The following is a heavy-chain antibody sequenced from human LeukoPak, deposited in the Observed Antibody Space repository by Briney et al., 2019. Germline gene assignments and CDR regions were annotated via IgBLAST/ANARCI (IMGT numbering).Heavy chain of an antibody. D-gene: IGHD2-15*01. V-gene: IGHV3-30*04. J-gene: IGHJ3*02. CDR3: ARDRGGTWDAFDI. CDR1: GFTSSSYA. CDR2: ISYGGSNK. Sequence: PGGSLRLSCAASGFTSSSYAMHWVRQAPGKGLEWVAVISYGGSNKYYADSVKGRFTISRDNSKNTLYLQMNSLRAEDTAVYYCARDRGGTWDAFDIWGQGTMVTVSS.